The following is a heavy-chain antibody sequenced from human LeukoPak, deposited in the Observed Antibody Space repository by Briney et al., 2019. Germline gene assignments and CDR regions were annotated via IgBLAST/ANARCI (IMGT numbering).Heavy chain of an antibody. CDR1: GFTFSNYW. CDR2: IKEDGSEK. V-gene: IGHV3-7*03. D-gene: IGHD1-7*01. Sequence: GGSLRLSCAASGFTFSNYWMSWVRQAPGKGLEWVANIKEDGSEKYYVDSVKGRFTISRDNAKNSLYLQMNSLRAEDTAVYYCAKVAGTTFDYWGQGTLVTVSS. CDR3: AKVAGTTFDY. J-gene: IGHJ4*02.